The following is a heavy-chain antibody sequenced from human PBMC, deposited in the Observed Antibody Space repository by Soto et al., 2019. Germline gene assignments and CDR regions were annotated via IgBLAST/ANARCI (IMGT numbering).Heavy chain of an antibody. CDR1: GFTFSSYA. J-gene: IGHJ4*02. V-gene: IGHV3-23*01. D-gene: IGHD1-1*01. Sequence: GRSLRLSGAASGFTFSSYAMNWVRQAPGKGLEWVSSISSSSGNTYYADSVKGRFTISRDNSNNPLYLQMNSLRAEDTAVYYFVKVRIPRNGFDVRGQGTLVTVSS. CDR2: ISSSSGNT. CDR3: VKVRIPRNGFDV.